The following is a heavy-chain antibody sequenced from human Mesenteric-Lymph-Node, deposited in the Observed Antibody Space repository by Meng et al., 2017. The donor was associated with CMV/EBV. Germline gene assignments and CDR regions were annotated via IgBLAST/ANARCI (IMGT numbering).Heavy chain of an antibody. Sequence: GESLKISCAASGFTFSSYNMNWVRQAPGKGLEWVSGISASGGTTYYTDSVRGRFTISRDNAKNSLYLQMNSLRAEDTAVYYCVRGTKYWHGVDYWGQGTLVTVSS. V-gene: IGHV3-48*04. CDR2: ISASGGTT. CDR3: VRGTKYWHGVDY. D-gene: IGHD1-1*01. J-gene: IGHJ4*02. CDR1: GFTFSSYN.